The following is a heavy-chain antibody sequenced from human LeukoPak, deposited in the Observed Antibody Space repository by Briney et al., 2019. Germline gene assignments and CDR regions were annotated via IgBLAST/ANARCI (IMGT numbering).Heavy chain of an antibody. CDR1: GGSISSYY. V-gene: IGHV4-59*08. CDR3: ARLPMIVGTYDDY. J-gene: IGHJ4*02. CDR2: IYYSGST. Sequence: ASETLSLTCTVSGGSISSYYWSWIRQPPGKGLEWIGYIYYSGSTNYNPSLKSRVTISVDTSKNQFSLKLSSVTAADTAVYYCARLPMIVGTYDDYWGQGTLVTVSS. D-gene: IGHD3-22*01.